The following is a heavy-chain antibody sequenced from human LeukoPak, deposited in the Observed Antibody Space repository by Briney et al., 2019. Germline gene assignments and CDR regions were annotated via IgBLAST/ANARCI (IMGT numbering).Heavy chain of an antibody. V-gene: IGHV3-48*04. CDR1: GFTFSNYN. J-gene: IGHJ6*03. CDR3: ARAEGDYYYYFYMDV. CDR2: IGSRSSTI. Sequence: PGGSLRLSCAASGFTFSNYNMNWVRQAPGKGLEWVSYIGSRSSTIYYADSVKGRFTISRDNGKNSLYLQMNSLRAEDTAVYYCARAEGDYYYYFYMDVWGKGTTVTVSS.